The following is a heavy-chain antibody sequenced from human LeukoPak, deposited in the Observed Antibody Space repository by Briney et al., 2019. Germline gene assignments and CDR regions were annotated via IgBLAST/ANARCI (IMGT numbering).Heavy chain of an antibody. V-gene: IGHV1-18*01. CDR2: ISAYNGNT. CDR3: ARNEPIVGATWFYDY. CDR1: GYTFINYG. J-gene: IGHJ4*02. Sequence: GASVKVSRKASGYTFINYGIGWVRPAPGQGLEWPGWISAYNGNTNYAQKLQGRVTITTDTSTNTAYMELRSLGSDDTAVYYCARNEPIVGATWFYDYWGQGTLVTVSS. D-gene: IGHD1-26*01.